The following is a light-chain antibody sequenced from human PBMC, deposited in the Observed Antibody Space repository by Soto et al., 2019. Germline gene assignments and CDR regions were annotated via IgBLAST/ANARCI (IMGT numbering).Light chain of an antibody. CDR1: SGHSSYA. CDR3: QTWGTGPWV. CDR2: LNSDGSH. J-gene: IGLJ3*02. V-gene: IGLV4-69*01. Sequence: QPVLTQSPSASASLGASVKLTCTLSSGHSSYAIAWHQQQPEKGPRYLMKLNSDGSHSKGDGIPDRFSGSSSGAERYLTISSLQSEDEADYYCQTWGTGPWVFGGWTKLTVL.